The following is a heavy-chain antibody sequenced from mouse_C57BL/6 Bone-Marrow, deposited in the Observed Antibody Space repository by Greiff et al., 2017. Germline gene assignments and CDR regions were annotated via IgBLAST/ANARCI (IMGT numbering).Heavy chain of an antibody. CDR2: IYPGSGST. D-gene: IGHD1-1*01. J-gene: IGHJ2*01. V-gene: IGHV1-55*01. Sequence: QVQLKQPGAELVKPGASVKMSCKASGYTFTSYWITWVKQRPGQGLEWIGDIYPGSGSTNYNEKFKSKATLTVDTSSSTAYMQLSSLTSEDSAVYSCASLGYYGSSYPCYFYYWGQGTTLTVSS. CDR1: GYTFTSYW. CDR3: ASLGYYGSSYPCYFYY.